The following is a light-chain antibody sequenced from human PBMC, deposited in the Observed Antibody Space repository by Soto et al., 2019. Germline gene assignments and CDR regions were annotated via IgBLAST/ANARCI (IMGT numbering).Light chain of an antibody. CDR2: GAS. Sequence: ERVRTQSPATLSVSPGGRSTLSCMALQRVGRDLYWDQHKPFQAPRLLIYGASTRATGIPARFSGSGSGTEFTLTISSLQSEDFAVYYCQPYNNWPKTFGQGTQVDIK. V-gene: IGKV3-15*01. CDR3: QPYNNWPKT. J-gene: IGKJ1*01. CDR1: QRVGRD.